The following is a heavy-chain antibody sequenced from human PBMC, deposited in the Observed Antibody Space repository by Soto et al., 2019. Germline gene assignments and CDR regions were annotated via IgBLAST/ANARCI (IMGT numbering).Heavy chain of an antibody. V-gene: IGHV1-69*01. CDR1: GGTFSSYA. D-gene: IGHD6-19*01. Sequence: QVQLVQSGAEVKKPGSSVKVSCKASGGTFSSYAISWVRQAPGQGLEWMGGIIPIFGTANYAQKFQGRVTITADESTSTAYMELSSLRAEDTAVYYCARDGGIAVAGTVWYFDLWGRGTLVTVSS. J-gene: IGHJ2*01. CDR3: ARDGGIAVAGTVWYFDL. CDR2: IIPIFGTA.